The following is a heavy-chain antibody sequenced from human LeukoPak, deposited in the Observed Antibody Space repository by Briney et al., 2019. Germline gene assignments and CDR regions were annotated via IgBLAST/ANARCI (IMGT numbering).Heavy chain of an antibody. CDR2: ISTSSTYI. D-gene: IGHD3-9*01. Sequence: GGSLRLSCEASGFTFSSYSMNWVRQAPGKGLEWVSSISTSSTYIYYADSVKGRFTISRDSAKNSLYLQMNSLRAEDTAVYYCARADYDILTGYSNFDYWGQGTLVTVSS. V-gene: IGHV3-21*01. CDR1: GFTFSSYS. CDR3: ARADYDILTGYSNFDY. J-gene: IGHJ4*02.